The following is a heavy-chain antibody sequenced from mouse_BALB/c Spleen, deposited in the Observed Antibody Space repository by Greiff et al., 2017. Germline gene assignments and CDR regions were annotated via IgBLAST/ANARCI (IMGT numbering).Heavy chain of an antibody. D-gene: IGHD4-1*01. J-gene: IGHJ1*01. CDR1: GYTFTSYV. V-gene: IGHV1-14*01. Sequence: LQESGPELVKPGASVKMSCKASGYTFTSYVMHWVKQKPGQGLEWIGYINPYNDGTKYNEKFKGKATLTSDKSSSTAYMELSSLTSEDSAVYYCARLETDWYFDVWGAGTTVTVSS. CDR3: ARLETDWYFDV. CDR2: INPYNDGT.